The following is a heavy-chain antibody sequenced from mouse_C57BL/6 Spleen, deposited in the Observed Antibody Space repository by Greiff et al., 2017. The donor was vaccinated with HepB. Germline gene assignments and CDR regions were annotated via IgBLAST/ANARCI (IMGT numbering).Heavy chain of an antibody. V-gene: IGHV1-42*01. J-gene: IGHJ3*01. Sequence: EVQWVESGPELVKPGASVKISCKASGYSFTGYYMNWVKQSPEKSLEWIGEINPSTGGTTYNQKFKAKATLTVDKSSSTAYMQLKSLTSEDSAVYYCARRAYWGQGTLVTVSA. CDR3: ARRAY. CDR1: GYSFTGYY. CDR2: INPSTGGT.